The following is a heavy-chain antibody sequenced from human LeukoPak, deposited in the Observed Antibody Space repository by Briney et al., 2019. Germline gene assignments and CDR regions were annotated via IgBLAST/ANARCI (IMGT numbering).Heavy chain of an antibody. CDR3: ARLSTMVRGVIIKGVFDY. D-gene: IGHD3-10*01. CDR2: IYYSGST. CDR1: GGSISSSSYY. J-gene: IGHJ4*02. Sequence: SETLSLTCTVSGGSISSSSYYWGWIRQPPGKGLEWIGSIYYSGSTYYNPSLKSRVTISVDTSKNQFSLKLSSVTAADTAVYYCARLSTMVRGVIIKGVFDYWGQGTLVTVSS. V-gene: IGHV4-39*07.